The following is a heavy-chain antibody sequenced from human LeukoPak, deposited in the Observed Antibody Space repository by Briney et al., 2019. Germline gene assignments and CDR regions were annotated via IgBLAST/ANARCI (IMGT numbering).Heavy chain of an antibody. CDR2: ISYDGSNK. Sequence: GGSLILSCAASGFTFSSYAMHGVRQAPGKGLEWVEVISYDGSNKYYADSVKGRFTISRDNSKNTLYLQMNSLRAEDTAVYYCARDLGVLWFGELGDSWGQGTLVTVPS. J-gene: IGHJ5*01. CDR3: ARDLGVLWFGELGDS. CDR1: GFTFSSYA. D-gene: IGHD3-10*01. V-gene: IGHV3-30-3*01.